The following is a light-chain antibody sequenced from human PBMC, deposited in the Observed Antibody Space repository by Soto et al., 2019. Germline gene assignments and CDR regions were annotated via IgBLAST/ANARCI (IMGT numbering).Light chain of an antibody. CDR2: DDS. CDR3: QVWDDNSDHHV. CDR1: NIGGKS. J-gene: IGLJ1*01. V-gene: IGLV3-21*02. Sequence: YELTQTSSVSVAPGQTARISCGGNNIGGKSVHWYQQKPGQAPVVVVYDDSDRPSGIPERFSGSNSGNTATLTISRVEAGVEADYHCQVWDDNSDHHVFGTGTKVTVL.